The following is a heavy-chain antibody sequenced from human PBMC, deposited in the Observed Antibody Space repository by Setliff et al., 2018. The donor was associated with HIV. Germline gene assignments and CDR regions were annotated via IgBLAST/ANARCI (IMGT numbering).Heavy chain of an antibody. J-gene: IGHJ4*02. CDR1: VASLSNRNYY. D-gene: IGHD4-17*01. V-gene: IGHV4-39*07. CDR3: ARGTAPRRGTNYGGNYPLDC. Sequence: PSETLSLTCNVSVASLSNRNYYWAWIRQPPGKGLEWVGSISHPGSTYYNASVKSRVTMFLDTSNNQFSLNVNSATAADTAVYYCARGTAPRRGTNYGGNYPLDCWSQGTLVTVSS. CDR2: ISHPGST.